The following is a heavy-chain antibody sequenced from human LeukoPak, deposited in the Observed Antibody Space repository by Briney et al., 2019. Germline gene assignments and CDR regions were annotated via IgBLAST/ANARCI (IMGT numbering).Heavy chain of an antibody. D-gene: IGHD5-18*01. CDR1: GFIFGSYW. CDR3: ARKVGGYSYGHAFDY. CDR2: IKQDGSDK. Sequence: GGSLRLSCAGSGFIFGSYWMSWVRQAPGKGLEWVANIKQDGSDKYYVDSVKGRFTVSRDNDKNSLYLQMNRLRAEDTAMYFCARKVGGYSYGHAFDYWGQGTLVTVSS. V-gene: IGHV3-7*01. J-gene: IGHJ4*02.